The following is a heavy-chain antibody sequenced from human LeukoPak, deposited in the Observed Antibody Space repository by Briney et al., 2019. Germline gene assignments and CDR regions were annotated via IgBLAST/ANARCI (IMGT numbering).Heavy chain of an antibody. V-gene: IGHV1-2*06. D-gene: IGHD3-22*01. CDR1: GYTFTGYY. Sequence: ASVNLSCKASGYTFTGYYMHWVRQAPGQGLEWMGRINPNSGGTNYAQKFQSRVTMTRDTSISTAYMELSSLRSDDTAVYYCARGGYYDSSGNYWGQGTLVTVSS. CDR3: ARGGYYDSSGNY. CDR2: INPNSGGT. J-gene: IGHJ4*02.